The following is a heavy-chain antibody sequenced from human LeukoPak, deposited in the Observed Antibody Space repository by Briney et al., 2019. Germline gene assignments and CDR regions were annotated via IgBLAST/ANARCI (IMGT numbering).Heavy chain of an antibody. CDR2: IYYSGST. CDR3: ARQSREWSSGWPENYWYFDL. V-gene: IGHV4-61*01. Sequence: PSETLSLTCTVSGGSVSSGSHYWSWIRQPPGKGLEWIGYIYYSGSTNYNPSLESRVTISVDTSKNQCSLKLNFVTAADTAVYYCARQSREWSSGWPENYWYFDLWGRGTLVTVSS. CDR1: GGSVSSGSHY. D-gene: IGHD6-19*01. J-gene: IGHJ2*01.